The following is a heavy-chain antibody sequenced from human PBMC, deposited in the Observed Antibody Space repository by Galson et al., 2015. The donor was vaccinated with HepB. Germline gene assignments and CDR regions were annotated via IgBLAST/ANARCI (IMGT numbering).Heavy chain of an antibody. Sequence: SLRLSCAASGFSFSSHGMHWVRQAPGTGLEWVAAVSYDGINKYYSDSLKGRFTISRDNSKNTLYLQMNSPRVEDTAVYYCARGRNYYDSTGSYDHWSQGTLVTVSS. D-gene: IGHD3-22*01. V-gene: IGHV3-30*03. CDR2: VSYDGINK. CDR3: ARGRNYYDSTGSYDH. J-gene: IGHJ4*02. CDR1: GFSFSSHG.